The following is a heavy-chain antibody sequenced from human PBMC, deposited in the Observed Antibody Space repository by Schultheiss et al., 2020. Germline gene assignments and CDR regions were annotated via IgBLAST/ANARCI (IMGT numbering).Heavy chain of an antibody. D-gene: IGHD3-9*01. CDR3: ARLGHYDILTGYTPSNWFDP. CDR2: INHSGST. Sequence: SQTLSLTCAVYGGSFSGYYWSWIRQPPGKGLEWIGEINHSGSTNYNPSLKSRVTISVDTSKNQFSLKLSSVTAADTAVYYCARLGHYDILTGYTPSNWFDPWGQGTLVTVSS. J-gene: IGHJ5*02. CDR1: GGSFSGYY. V-gene: IGHV4-34*01.